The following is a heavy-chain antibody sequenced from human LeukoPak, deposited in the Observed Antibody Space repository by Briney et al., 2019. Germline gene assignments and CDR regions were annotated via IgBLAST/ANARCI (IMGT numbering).Heavy chain of an antibody. CDR3: VGGWSTGFDY. D-gene: IGHD6-19*01. CDR2: INPNSGGT. CDR1: GYTFTGYY. J-gene: IGHJ4*02. Sequence: GASVKVSCKASGYTFTGYYMHWVRQAPGRGLEWMGWINPNSGGTNYAQKFQGRVTMTRDTSISTAYVEMTRLTSDDTAVYYCVGGWSTGFDYWGQGTLVTVS. V-gene: IGHV1-2*02.